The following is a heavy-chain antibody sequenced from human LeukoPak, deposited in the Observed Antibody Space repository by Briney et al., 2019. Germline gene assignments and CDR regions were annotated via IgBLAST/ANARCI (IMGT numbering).Heavy chain of an antibody. CDR3: ARRPFSGWVGFDY. V-gene: IGHV4-39*01. CDR1: GGSISSSGYY. CDR2: FFYSGNS. Sequence: SETLSLTCTVSGGSISSSGYYWGWIRQPPGKGPEWIGTFFYSGNSYYSPSLKSRVTISVDTSKSQFSLKLSSVTAADTAVYYCARRPFSGWVGFDYWGQGTLVTVSS. D-gene: IGHD6-25*01. J-gene: IGHJ4*02.